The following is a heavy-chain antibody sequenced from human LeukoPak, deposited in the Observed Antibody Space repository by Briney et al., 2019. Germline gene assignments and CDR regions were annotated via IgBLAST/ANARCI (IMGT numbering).Heavy chain of an antibody. CDR1: GFTFSSYE. Sequence: GGSLRLSCAASGFTFSSYEMNWVRQAPGKGLEWVSSISSSIIYIYYADSVKGRFTISRDNAKNSLYLQMNSLRAEDTAVYYCAELGITMIGGVWGKGTTVTISS. D-gene: IGHD3-10*02. CDR2: ISSSIIYI. J-gene: IGHJ6*04. CDR3: AELGITMIGGV. V-gene: IGHV3-21*01.